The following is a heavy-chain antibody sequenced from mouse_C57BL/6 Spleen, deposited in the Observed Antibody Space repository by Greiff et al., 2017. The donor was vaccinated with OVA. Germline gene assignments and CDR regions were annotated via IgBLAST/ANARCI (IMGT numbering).Heavy chain of an antibody. Sequence: VQLQQSGAELVRPGTSVKVSCKASGYAFTNYLIEWVKQRPGQGLEWIGVINPGSGGTNYNEKFKGKATLTADKSSSTAYMQLSSLTSEDSAVYFCARGYYSNPFDYWGQGTTLTVSS. CDR3: ARGYYSNPFDY. D-gene: IGHD2-5*01. V-gene: IGHV1-54*01. CDR2: INPGSGGT. CDR1: GYAFTNYL. J-gene: IGHJ2*01.